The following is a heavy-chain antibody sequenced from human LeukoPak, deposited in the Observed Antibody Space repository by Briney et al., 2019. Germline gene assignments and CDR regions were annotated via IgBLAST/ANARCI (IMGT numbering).Heavy chain of an antibody. V-gene: IGHV4-59*01. Sequence: SETLSLTCTVSGGSISSYYWSWIRQPPGKGLEWIGYIYYSGSTNYNPSLESRVTISVDTSKNQFSLKLSSVTAADTAVYYCACSRGGCSSTSCYDYWGQGTLVTVSS. D-gene: IGHD2-2*01. CDR2: IYYSGST. J-gene: IGHJ4*02. CDR1: GGSISSYY. CDR3: ACSRGGCSSTSCYDY.